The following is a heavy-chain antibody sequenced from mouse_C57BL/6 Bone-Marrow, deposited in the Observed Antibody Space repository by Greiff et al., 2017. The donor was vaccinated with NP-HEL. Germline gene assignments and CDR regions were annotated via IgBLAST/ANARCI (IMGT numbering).Heavy chain of an antibody. J-gene: IGHJ3*01. CDR3: ARSPPFAY. CDR1: GYAFTNYL. Sequence: VKLMESGAELVRPGTSVKVSCKASGYAFTNYLIEWVKQRPGQGLEWIGVINPGSGGTNYNEKFKGKATLTADKSSSTAYMQLSSLTSEDSAVYFCARSPPFAYWGQGTLVTVSA. CDR2: INPGSGGT. V-gene: IGHV1-54*01.